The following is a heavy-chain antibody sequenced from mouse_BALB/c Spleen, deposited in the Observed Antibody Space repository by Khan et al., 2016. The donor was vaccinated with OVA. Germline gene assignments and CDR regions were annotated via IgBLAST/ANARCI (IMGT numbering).Heavy chain of an antibody. D-gene: IGHD2-14*01. V-gene: IGHV1-85*01. CDR2: MFPGDGST. Sequence: QVQLQQSGAELVKPGASVKLSCKASGYTFTSYDINWVRQRPEQGLEWIGWMFPGDGSTKYNENFKGKATLTTDKSSSTAYMQLSRLTSVDSGAYFCARGGYGVFDSWGQGTLVTVSA. J-gene: IGHJ3*01. CDR3: ARGGYGVFDS. CDR1: GYTFTSYD.